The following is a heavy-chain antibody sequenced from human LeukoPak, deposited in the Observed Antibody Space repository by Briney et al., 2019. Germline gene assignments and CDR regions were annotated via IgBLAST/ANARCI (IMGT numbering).Heavy chain of an antibody. V-gene: IGHV1-8*01. Sequence: ASVKVSCKASGYTFISYDINWVRQATGQGLEWMGWMSPNNGRTGYAQKFQGRVTMTRNSSITTVYMELNTLRSEDTAVYYCARGSWITGTTSYYYHMDVWGKGTTVTVSS. CDR1: GYTFISYD. CDR2: MSPNNGRT. D-gene: IGHD1-7*01. CDR3: ARGSWITGTTSYYYHMDV. J-gene: IGHJ6*03.